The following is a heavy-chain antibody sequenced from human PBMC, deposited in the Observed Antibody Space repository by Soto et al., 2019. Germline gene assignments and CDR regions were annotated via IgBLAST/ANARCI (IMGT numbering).Heavy chain of an antibody. D-gene: IGHD2-21*01. V-gene: IGHV1-69*02. Sequence: QVQLVQSGAEVKKPGSSVKVSCKDSGGTFSTYSMFWVRQAPGQGLERMGRIIPMLGIRNYAQRFQDRVTITADKSTVTAHMELSSLRSEDTALYYCTIGSWSGEVFDIWGQGTMVTVSS. J-gene: IGHJ3*02. CDR3: TIGSWSGEVFDI. CDR1: GGTFSTYS. CDR2: IIPMLGIR.